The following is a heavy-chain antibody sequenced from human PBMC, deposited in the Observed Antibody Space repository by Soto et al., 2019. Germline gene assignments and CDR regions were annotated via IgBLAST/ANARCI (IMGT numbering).Heavy chain of an antibody. CDR1: GYTLTDLA. D-gene: IGHD1-1*01. CDR2: FDPEDGET. J-gene: IGHJ4*02. Sequence: QVQVVQSGAEVKKPGASVKVSCKVSGYTLTDLAMHWVRQAPGKGLEWVGGFDPEDGETIYAQKFQGRVTMTEDTSTDTAYTELSSLRSEATAVYYCATRGTRWLQSPFDYWGQGTLVTVSS. CDR3: ATRGTRWLQSPFDY. V-gene: IGHV1-24*01.